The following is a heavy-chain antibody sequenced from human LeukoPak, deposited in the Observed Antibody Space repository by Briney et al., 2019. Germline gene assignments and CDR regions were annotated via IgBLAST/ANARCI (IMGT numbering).Heavy chain of an antibody. CDR1: GYTFTSYD. CDR2: MNPNSGNT. Sequence: ASVKVSCKASGYTFTSYDINWVRQATGPGLEWMGWMNPNSGNTGYAQKFQGRVTMTRNTSISTAYMELSSLRSEDTAVYYCARGGTTFLPYYYGMDVWGQGTTVTVSS. CDR3: ARGGTTFLPYYYGMDV. D-gene: IGHD4-11*01. V-gene: IGHV1-8*01. J-gene: IGHJ6*02.